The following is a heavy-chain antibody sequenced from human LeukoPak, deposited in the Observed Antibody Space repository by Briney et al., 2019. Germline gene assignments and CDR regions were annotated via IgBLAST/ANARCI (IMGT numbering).Heavy chain of an antibody. D-gene: IGHD5-12*01. J-gene: IGHJ5*02. CDR3: ARDPNGYSGSNWFDP. CDR2: IYYSGST. CDR1: GGSISIYY. V-gene: IGHV4-59*01. Sequence: SETLSLTCTVSGGSISIYYWSWIRQPPGKGLEWIGYIYYSGSTNYNPSLKSRVTISVDTSKNQFSLKLSSVTAADTAVYYCARDPNGYSGSNWFDPWGQGTLVTVSS.